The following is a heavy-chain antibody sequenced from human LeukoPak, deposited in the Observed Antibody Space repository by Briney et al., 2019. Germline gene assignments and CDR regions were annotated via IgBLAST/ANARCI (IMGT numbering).Heavy chain of an antibody. D-gene: IGHD3-10*01. V-gene: IGHV6-1*01. CDR2: TYYRSKWYN. J-gene: IGHJ6*02. CDR1: GDSVSSNRAA. CDR3: AKDGGEYGSSYAKDV. Sequence: SQTLSLTCAISGDSVSSNRAAWNWIRQSPSRGLEWLGRTYYRSKWYNNYAASVKSRITISPDTSKNQFSLHLNSVTPEDTAVYYCAKDGGEYGSSYAKDVWGQGTTVTVSS.